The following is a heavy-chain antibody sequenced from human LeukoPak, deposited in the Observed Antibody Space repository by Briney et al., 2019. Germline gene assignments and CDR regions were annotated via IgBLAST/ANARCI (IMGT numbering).Heavy chain of an antibody. CDR2: ILNNGVST. V-gene: IGHV3-23*01. CDR1: GFTFCTYA. Sequence: GGSLRLSCAASGFTFCTYAMTWVRQAPGMGLEWVSTILNNGVSTYHADSVKGRFTISRDNSRNTLHLQMNSLRAEDTAVYYCAKGGGRPLDDAFDVWGQGTTVTVSS. CDR3: AKGGGRPLDDAFDV. J-gene: IGHJ3*01.